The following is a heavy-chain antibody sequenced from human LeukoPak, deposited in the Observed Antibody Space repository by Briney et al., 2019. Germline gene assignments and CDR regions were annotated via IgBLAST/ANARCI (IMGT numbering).Heavy chain of an antibody. V-gene: IGHV4-34*01. D-gene: IGHD6-19*01. CDR3: ARLYSSGWSGCYFDY. CDR1: GGSFSGYY. J-gene: IGHJ4*02. CDR2: INHSGST. Sequence: SETLSLTCAVYGGSFSGYYWSWIRQPPGKGLEWIGEINHSGSTNYNPSLKSRVTISVDTSKNQFSLKLSSVTAADTAVYYCARLYSSGWSGCYFDYWGQGTLVTVSS.